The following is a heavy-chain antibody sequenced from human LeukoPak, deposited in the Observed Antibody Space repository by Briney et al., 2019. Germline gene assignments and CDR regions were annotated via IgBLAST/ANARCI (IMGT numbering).Heavy chain of an antibody. V-gene: IGHV4-39*01. CDR2: IYYSGST. Sequence: SETLSPTRTVSGGSISSSSYYWGWIRQPPGKGLEWIGSIYYSGSTYYNPSLKSRVTISVDTSKNQFSLKLSSVTAADTAVYYCATSLGYCTGGVCSDLWGRGTLVTVSS. CDR1: GGSISSSSYY. D-gene: IGHD2-8*02. J-gene: IGHJ2*01. CDR3: ATSLGYCTGGVCSDL.